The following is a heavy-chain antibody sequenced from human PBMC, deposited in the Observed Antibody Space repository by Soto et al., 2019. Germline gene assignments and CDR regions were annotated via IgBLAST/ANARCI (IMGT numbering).Heavy chain of an antibody. CDR1: GFTFSSYA. V-gene: IGHV3-30-3*01. J-gene: IGHJ4*02. Sequence: GGSLRLSCAAPGFTFSSYAMHWVRQAPGKGLEWVAVISYDGSNKYYADSVKGRFTISRDNSKNTLYLQMNSLRAEDTAVYYCALPGVAAAGTVAFYFEHWGQGTLVTVAS. CDR2: ISYDGSNK. D-gene: IGHD6-13*01. CDR3: ALPGVAAAGTVAFYFEH.